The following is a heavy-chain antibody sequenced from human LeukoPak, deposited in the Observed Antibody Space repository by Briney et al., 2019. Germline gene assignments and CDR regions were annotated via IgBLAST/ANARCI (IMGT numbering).Heavy chain of an antibody. CDR3: AIYSTSSGWFDP. Sequence: SETLSLTCTVSGGSISSSSSYWGWIRQPPGKGQEWIGSIYYSGTTYYNPSLKSRVTISVDTSKNQFSLKLTSVTAADTAVYYCAIYSTSSGWFDPWGQGTLVTVSS. CDR1: GGSISSSSSY. J-gene: IGHJ5*02. V-gene: IGHV4-39*01. D-gene: IGHD6-6*01. CDR2: IYYSGTT.